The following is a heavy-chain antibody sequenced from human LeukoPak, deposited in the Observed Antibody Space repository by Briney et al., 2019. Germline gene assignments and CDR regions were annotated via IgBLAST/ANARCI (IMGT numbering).Heavy chain of an antibody. CDR1: GFTFSSYG. J-gene: IGHJ3*02. D-gene: IGHD3-22*01. V-gene: IGHV3-30*03. Sequence: GSLRLSCAASGFTFSSYGMHWVRQAPGKGLEWVAVISYDGSNKYYADSVKGRFTISRDNSKNTLYLQMNSLRAKDTAVYYCARVQSSGYYHGGAFDIWGQGTMVTVSS. CDR2: ISYDGSNK. CDR3: ARVQSSGYYHGGAFDI.